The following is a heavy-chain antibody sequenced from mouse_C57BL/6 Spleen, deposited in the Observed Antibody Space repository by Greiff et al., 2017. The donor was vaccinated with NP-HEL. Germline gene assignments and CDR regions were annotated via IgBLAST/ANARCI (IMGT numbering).Heavy chain of an antibody. CDR2: ISDGGSYT. CDR3: ARDGDYYGYFDV. CDR1: GFTFSSYA. D-gene: IGHD2-4*01. Sequence: EVHLVESGGGLVKPGGSLKLSCAASGFTFSSYAMSWVRQTPEKRLEWVATISDGGSYTYYPDNVKGRFTISRDNAKNNLYLQMSHLKSEDTAMYYCARDGDYYGYFDVWGTGTTVTVSS. J-gene: IGHJ1*03. V-gene: IGHV5-4*01.